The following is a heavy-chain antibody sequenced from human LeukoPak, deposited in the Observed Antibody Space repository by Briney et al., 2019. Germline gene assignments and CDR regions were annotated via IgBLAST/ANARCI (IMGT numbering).Heavy chain of an antibody. J-gene: IGHJ5*02. Sequence: SETLSLTCAVYGGSFSGYYWSWIRQPPGKGLEWIGEINHSGSTNYNPSLKSRVTISVATSKNRFSLKLSSVTAADTAVYYCARGARGYSYGYKRPWFDPWGQGTLVTVSS. CDR3: ARGARGYSYGYKRPWFDP. CDR1: GGSFSGYY. CDR2: INHSGST. V-gene: IGHV4-34*01. D-gene: IGHD5-18*01.